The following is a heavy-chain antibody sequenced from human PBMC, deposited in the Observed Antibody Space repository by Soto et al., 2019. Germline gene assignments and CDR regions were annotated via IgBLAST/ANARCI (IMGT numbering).Heavy chain of an antibody. J-gene: IGHJ4*02. V-gene: IGHV4-4*02. CDR1: GGSISSSNW. D-gene: IGHD2-2*01. CDR2: IYHSGST. CDR3: ARWGCSSTSCYGMAY. Sequence: SETLSLTCAVSGGSISSSNWWSWVRQPPGKGLEWIGEIYHSGSTNYNPSLKSRVTISVDKSKNQFSLKLSSVTTADTAVYYCARWGCSSTSCYGMAYWGQGTLVTVSS.